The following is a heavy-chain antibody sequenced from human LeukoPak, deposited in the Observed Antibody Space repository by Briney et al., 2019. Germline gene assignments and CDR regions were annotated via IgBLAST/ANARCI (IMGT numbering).Heavy chain of an antibody. V-gene: IGHV4-4*09. D-gene: IGHD1-1*01. CDR1: RGSISTYY. Sequence: SETLSLTCTISRGSISTYYWSWIRQPPGKGLEWIGYISTSGSTNYNPSLKSRVTISEDTSKNQFSLNLSSVTAADTAVYYCARRRTTGTTGYFDSWGQGTLVTVSS. J-gene: IGHJ4*02. CDR2: ISTSGST. CDR3: ARRRTTGTTGYFDS.